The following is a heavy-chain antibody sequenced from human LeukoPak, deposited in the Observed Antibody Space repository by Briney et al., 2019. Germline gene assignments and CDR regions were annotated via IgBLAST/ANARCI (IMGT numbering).Heavy chain of an antibody. D-gene: IGHD5-18*01. CDR2: IIPIFGTA. CDR1: GYTFISYS. V-gene: IGHV1-69*13. CDR3: ARESYDYTYYMDV. Sequence: SVKVSCKASGYTFISYSLTWVRQAPGQGLEWMGGIIPIFGTANYAQKFQGRVTITADESTSTAYMELSSLRSEDTAVYYCARESYDYTYYMDVWGKGTTVTVSS. J-gene: IGHJ6*03.